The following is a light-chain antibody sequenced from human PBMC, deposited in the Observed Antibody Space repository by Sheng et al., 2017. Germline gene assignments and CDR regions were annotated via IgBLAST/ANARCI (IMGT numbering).Light chain of an antibody. J-gene: IGLJ1*01. Sequence: QSALTQPRSVSGSPGQSVTISCTGTSSDVGYYGYVSWYQQNPGRAPRLMIYDVNKRPSGVPDRFSGSKSGNTASLTISGLQGDDEADYYCSSFCRHQHFFYVFGTGT. V-gene: IGLV2-11*01. CDR3: SSFCRHQHFFYV. CDR1: SSDVGYYGY. CDR2: DVN.